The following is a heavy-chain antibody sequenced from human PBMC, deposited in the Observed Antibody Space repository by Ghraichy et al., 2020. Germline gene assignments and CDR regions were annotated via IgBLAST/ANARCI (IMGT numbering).Heavy chain of an antibody. Sequence: GGSLRLSCAASGFTFSDYYMSWIRQAPGKGLEWVSYISSSGSTIYYADSVKGRFTISRDNAKNSLYLQMNSLRAEDTAVYYCARDCMVATGDYYGMDVWGQGTTVTVSS. CDR1: GFTFSDYY. CDR3: ARDCMVATGDYYGMDV. CDR2: ISSSGSTI. D-gene: IGHD5-12*01. V-gene: IGHV3-11*01. J-gene: IGHJ6*02.